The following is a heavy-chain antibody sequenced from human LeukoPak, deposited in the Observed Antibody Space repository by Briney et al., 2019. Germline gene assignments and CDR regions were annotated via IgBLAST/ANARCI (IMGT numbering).Heavy chain of an antibody. CDR1: VGSISSYY. J-gene: IGHJ6*03. CDR2: IYTSGST. D-gene: IGHD4-17*01. CDR3: AGHPFDYGDYPYYMDV. V-gene: IGHV4-4*09. Sequence: SETLSLTCTVSVGSISSYYWSWIRQPPGKGLEWIGYIYTSGSTNYNPSLKSRGTISVDTSKNQFSLKLSSVTAADTAVYYCAGHPFDYGDYPYYMDVWGKGTTVTVSS.